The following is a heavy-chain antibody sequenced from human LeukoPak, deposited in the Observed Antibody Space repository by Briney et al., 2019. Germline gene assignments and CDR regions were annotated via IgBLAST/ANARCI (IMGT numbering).Heavy chain of an antibody. D-gene: IGHD2/OR15-2a*01. Sequence: PETLSLTCTVSGGSINNYCCSWLRQPPGKGLEWIGYNCNSGTTNYNASLKSRVTMSVDTSKIQFSLRLRSVTAADTAMYYCARVPLENNIATYIDYWGQGTLVTVSS. CDR1: GGSINNYC. J-gene: IGHJ4*02. CDR2: NCNSGTT. V-gene: IGHV4-59*01. CDR3: ARVPLENNIATYIDY.